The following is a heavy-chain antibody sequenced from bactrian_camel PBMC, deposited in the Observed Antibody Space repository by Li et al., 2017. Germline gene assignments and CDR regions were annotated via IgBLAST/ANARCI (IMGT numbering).Heavy chain of an antibody. V-gene: IGHV3S28*01. CDR2: IYAGGGGP. J-gene: IGHJ4*01. CDR1: GVTRNAYC. D-gene: IGHD3*01. CDR3: GAGTGPTGAKIWGGCWYNH. Sequence: QLVESGGGSVDAGGSLNVSCVASGVTRNAYCIGWFRQGPGNEREGVASIYAGGGGPVYADSAKGRFTISLDHAKKTLYLQMSSLKPDGSATYYCGAGTGPTGAKIWGGCWYNHWGLGTQVTVS.